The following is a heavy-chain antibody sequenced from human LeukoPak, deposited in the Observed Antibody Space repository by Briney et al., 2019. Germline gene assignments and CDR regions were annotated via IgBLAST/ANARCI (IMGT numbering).Heavy chain of an antibody. CDR3: ASLATTVTTGDYYYYGMDV. CDR1: GGSISSGDYY. CDR2: IYYSGST. Sequence: PSETLSLTCTVSGGSISSGDYYWSWIRQPPGKGLEWIGYIYYSGSTYYNPSLKSRVTISVDTSKNQFSLKLSSVTAADTAVYYCASLATTVTTGDYYYYGMDVWGQGTTVTVSS. D-gene: IGHD4-11*01. V-gene: IGHV4-30-4*01. J-gene: IGHJ6*02.